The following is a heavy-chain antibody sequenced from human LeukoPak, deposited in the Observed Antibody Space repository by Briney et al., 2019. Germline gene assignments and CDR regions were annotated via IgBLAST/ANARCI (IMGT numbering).Heavy chain of an antibody. D-gene: IGHD6-19*01. CDR1: GFTFSSYA. CDR2: ISGSGGST. Sequence: GGSLRLSCAASGFTFSSYAMSWVRQAPGKGLEWVSAISGSGGSTYYADSVKGRFTISRDNSKNTLYLQMNSLRAEDTAVYYCARRAVAGLTYYGMDVWGQGTTVTVSS. CDR3: ARRAVAGLTYYGMDV. J-gene: IGHJ6*02. V-gene: IGHV3-23*01.